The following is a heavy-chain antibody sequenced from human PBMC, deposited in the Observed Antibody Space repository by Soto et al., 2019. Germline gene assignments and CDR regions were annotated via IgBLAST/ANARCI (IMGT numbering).Heavy chain of an antibody. J-gene: IGHJ3*02. V-gene: IGHV4-39*01. Sequence: QLQLQESGPGLVKPSETLSLTCTVSGGSISSSSYYWGWIRQPPGKGLEWIGSIYYSGSTYYNPSPKSRVTISVDTSKTSFPRRRSSVTAADTAVNYCASRPGGRYCGGDCKAKGVDAFDIWGQGTMVTVSS. CDR3: ASRPGGRYCGGDCKAKGVDAFDI. CDR2: IYYSGST. CDR1: GGSISSSSYY. D-gene: IGHD2-21*01.